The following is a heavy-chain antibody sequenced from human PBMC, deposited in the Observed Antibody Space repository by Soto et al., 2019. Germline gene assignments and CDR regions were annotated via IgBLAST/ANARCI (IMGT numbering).Heavy chain of an antibody. D-gene: IGHD4-4*01. Sequence: QLQLQESGPGLVKPSETLSLTCSVSGGSISSRTFWWAWIRQPPGKGLEWIGDMYYSGSSYSSPSLRIRATLSEDTSKNQLSLTLNSVTAADTAVYYCARHPRDDYNYGGSGIFDYWGQGTLVTVSS. V-gene: IGHV4-39*01. CDR3: ARHPRDDYNYGGSGIFDY. J-gene: IGHJ4*02. CDR1: GGSISSRTFW. CDR2: MYYSGSS.